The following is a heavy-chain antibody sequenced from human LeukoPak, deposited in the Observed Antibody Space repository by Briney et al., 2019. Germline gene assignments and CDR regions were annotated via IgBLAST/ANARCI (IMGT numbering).Heavy chain of an antibody. Sequence: PSETLSLTCAVYGGSFSGYYWSWIRQPPGKGLEWIGEINHSGSTNYNPSLKSRVTISVDTSKNQFSLKLSSVTAADTAVYYCARDTPVGATTPIDYWGQGTLVTASS. CDR2: INHSGST. J-gene: IGHJ4*02. V-gene: IGHV4-34*01. D-gene: IGHD1-26*01. CDR1: GGSFSGYY. CDR3: ARDTPVGATTPIDY.